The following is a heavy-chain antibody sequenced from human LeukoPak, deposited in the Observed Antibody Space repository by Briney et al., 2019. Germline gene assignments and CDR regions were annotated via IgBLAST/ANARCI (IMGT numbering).Heavy chain of an antibody. V-gene: IGHV3-15*01. CDR2: IKGKTDGGTT. Sequence: GGSLRLSCAASGFTFSNTWMSWVRQAQGKGLEWVGRIKGKTDGGTTDYAAPVKDRFTISRDDSKTTLYLQMNGLKTEDTGVYYCTNGGHYGDSWGQGTLATVSS. CDR3: TNGGHYGDS. D-gene: IGHD4-17*01. J-gene: IGHJ5*01. CDR1: GFTFSNTW.